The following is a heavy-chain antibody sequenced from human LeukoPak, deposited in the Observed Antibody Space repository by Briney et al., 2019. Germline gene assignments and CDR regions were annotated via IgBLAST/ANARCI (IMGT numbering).Heavy chain of an antibody. CDR3: ARGARYYSGSASYYHAF. CDR2: ISFDGNNK. CDR1: GFIFSYYT. V-gene: IGHV3-30-3*01. J-gene: IGHJ4*02. D-gene: IGHD3-10*01. Sequence: GGSLRLSCAASGFIFSYYTMHWVRQAPGKGLEWVAAISFDGNNKYHADAVKGRFTVSRDNSKTTLYLEMNSLRAEDTAVYYCARGARYYSGSASYYHAFWGQGALVTVSS.